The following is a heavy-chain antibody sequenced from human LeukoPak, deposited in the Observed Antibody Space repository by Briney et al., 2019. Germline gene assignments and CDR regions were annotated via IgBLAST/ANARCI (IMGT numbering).Heavy chain of an antibody. Sequence: SETLSLTCTVSGGSISSYYWSWIRQPPGKGLEWVGYIYYSGSTNYNPSLKSRVTILVDTSKNQFSLKLSSVTAADTAVYYCARLILTGYADWFDPWGQGTLVTVSS. V-gene: IGHV4-59*01. CDR3: ARLILTGYADWFDP. CDR1: GGSISSYY. J-gene: IGHJ5*02. D-gene: IGHD3-9*01. CDR2: IYYSGST.